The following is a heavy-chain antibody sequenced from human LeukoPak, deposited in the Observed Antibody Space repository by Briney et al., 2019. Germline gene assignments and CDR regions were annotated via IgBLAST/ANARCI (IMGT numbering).Heavy chain of an antibody. CDR2: IHYSGST. V-gene: IGHV4-30-4*02. CDR1: GGSIGSGGYY. D-gene: IGHD3-9*01. CDR3: ARAFDFVTGLTHYYGMDV. J-gene: IGHJ6*02. Sequence: PSDSLSFTYSASGGSIGSGGYYYSWFRHPPKNNLEWMGNIHYSGSTYYSPSLKSRVTISRDTSKNQFSLKLSSVTAADTAVYYCARAFDFVTGLTHYYGMDVWGQGTTVTVSS.